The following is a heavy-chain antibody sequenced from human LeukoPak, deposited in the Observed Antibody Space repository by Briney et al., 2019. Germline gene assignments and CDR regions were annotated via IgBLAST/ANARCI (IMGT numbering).Heavy chain of an antibody. V-gene: IGHV1-46*01. CDR3: ASPPADYYDSRDYFDY. Sequence: ASLKVSCTASGYTFTRSYMHWVRQGPGQPLEWLGIINPSGGSTSYAQKFQGRVTMTRDTSTSTAYMELSSLRSEDTAVYYWASPPADYYDSRDYFDYWGQGTLVTVSS. CDR1: GYTFTRSY. D-gene: IGHD3-22*01. J-gene: IGHJ4*02. CDR2: INPSGGST.